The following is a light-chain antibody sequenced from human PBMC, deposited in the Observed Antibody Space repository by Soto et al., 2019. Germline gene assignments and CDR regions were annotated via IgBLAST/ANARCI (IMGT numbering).Light chain of an antibody. CDR1: SSDVGGYNY. V-gene: IGLV2-14*03. Sequence: QSVLTQPASVSGSPGQSITISCTGTSSDVGGYNYVSWYQQHPDKAPKLMIYEVSNRPSEVSNRFSGSKSGNTASLTISGLQAEDEADYYCSSYTSSSTVVFGGGTKLTVL. CDR3: SSYTSSSTVV. CDR2: EVS. J-gene: IGLJ2*01.